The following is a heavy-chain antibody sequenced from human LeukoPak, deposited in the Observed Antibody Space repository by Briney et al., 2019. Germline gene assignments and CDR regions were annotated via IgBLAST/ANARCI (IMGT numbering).Heavy chain of an antibody. CDR2: IDPSDSYT. V-gene: IGHV5-10-1*01. Sequence: GESLKISCKGSGYSFFSYWINWVRQMPGKGLEWKGGIDPSDSYTNYSPSFQGHVTISADKSISTAYLQWSSLKASDTAMYYCARIDCSSASCLYYYGMDVWGQGTTVTVSS. CDR1: GYSFFSYW. D-gene: IGHD2-2*01. J-gene: IGHJ6*02. CDR3: ARIDCSSASCLYYYGMDV.